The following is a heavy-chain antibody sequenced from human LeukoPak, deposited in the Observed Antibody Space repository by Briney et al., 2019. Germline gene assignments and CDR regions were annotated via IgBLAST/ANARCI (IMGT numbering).Heavy chain of an antibody. D-gene: IGHD5-18*01. CDR1: GGSISSSSYY. V-gene: IGHV4-39*07. J-gene: IGHJ4*02. CDR2: IYYSGST. Sequence: PSETLSLTCTVSGGSISSSSYYWGWIRQPPGKGLEWIGSIYYSGSTYYNPSLKSRVTISVDTSKNQFSLKLSSVTAADTAIYYCARLSPRGYNYGTDYWGQGTLVTVSS. CDR3: ARLSPRGYNYGTDY.